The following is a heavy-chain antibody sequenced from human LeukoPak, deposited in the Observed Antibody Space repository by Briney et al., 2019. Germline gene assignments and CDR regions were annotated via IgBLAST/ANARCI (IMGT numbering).Heavy chain of an antibody. V-gene: IGHV3-23*01. Sequence: HPGGSLRLSCAGSGFTFSSCAMSWVRQAPGKGLEWFSAISDTGAATYDADSVKGRFTISRDNSRSTPYLQMNSLRAEDTALYYCAKDTSIGRYCTNGVCSPFDYWGQGTLVTVSS. D-gene: IGHD2-8*01. CDR1: GFTFSSCA. J-gene: IGHJ4*02. CDR3: AKDTSIGRYCTNGVCSPFDY. CDR2: ISDTGAAT.